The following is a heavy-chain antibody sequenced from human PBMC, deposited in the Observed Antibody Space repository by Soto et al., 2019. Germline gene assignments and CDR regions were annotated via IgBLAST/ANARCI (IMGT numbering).Heavy chain of an antibody. V-gene: IGHV5-51*01. CDR2: IFPDDSDT. D-gene: IGHD3-16*01. CDR3: FRGGVTSRTFDY. J-gene: IGHJ4*02. Sequence: GESLKISCQASGYIIKNYWIGWVRQMPGQGLEWMGVIFPDDSDTRYSPSFQGHVTISVDKSISTAYVQWSSLKASDSAIYYCFRGGVTSRTFDYWGQGTLVTVSS. CDR1: GYIIKNYW.